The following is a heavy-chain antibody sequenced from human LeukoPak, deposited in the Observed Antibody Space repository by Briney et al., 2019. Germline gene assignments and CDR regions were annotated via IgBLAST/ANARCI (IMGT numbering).Heavy chain of an antibody. J-gene: IGHJ4*02. V-gene: IGHV3-23*01. CDR3: AKVGIAGPARGGGYIDY. CDR2: ISGSGDST. D-gene: IGHD6-13*01. CDR1: GFTFSNYA. Sequence: GGSLRLSCAASGFTFSNYAMTWVRQAPGMGLEWVSSISGSGDSTYYADSVKGRFTISRDNSKNTLYLQMDSLRVEDTVIYYCAKVGIAGPARGGGYIDYWGQGTPVTVSS.